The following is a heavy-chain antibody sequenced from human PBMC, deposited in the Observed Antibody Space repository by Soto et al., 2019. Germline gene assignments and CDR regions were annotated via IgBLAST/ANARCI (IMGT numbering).Heavy chain of an antibody. D-gene: IGHD5-12*01. J-gene: IGHJ5*01. CDR3: AKGPYSGYVNWFDS. CDR1: GFTFDDYA. Sequence: GGSLRLSCAPSGFTFDDYAMHWVRQVPGKGLEWVSGISWNSGSIGYADSVKGRFTISRDNAKNSLYLQMNSLRAEDTALYYCAKGPYSGYVNWFDSWGQGTLVTVSS. V-gene: IGHV3-9*01. CDR2: ISWNSGSI.